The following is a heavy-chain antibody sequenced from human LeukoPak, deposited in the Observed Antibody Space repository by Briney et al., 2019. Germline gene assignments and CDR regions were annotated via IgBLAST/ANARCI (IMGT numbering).Heavy chain of an antibody. D-gene: IGHD6-19*01. Sequence: ASVKVSCKASGYTFTSYYMHWVRQAPGQGLEWMGIINPSGGSTSYAQKFQGRVTMTRDMSTSTVYMELSSLRSEDTAVYYCAKDRGVYSSGSRYYMDVWGKGTTVTVSS. J-gene: IGHJ6*03. CDR1: GYTFTSYY. V-gene: IGHV1-46*01. CDR3: AKDRGVYSSGSRYYMDV. CDR2: INPSGGST.